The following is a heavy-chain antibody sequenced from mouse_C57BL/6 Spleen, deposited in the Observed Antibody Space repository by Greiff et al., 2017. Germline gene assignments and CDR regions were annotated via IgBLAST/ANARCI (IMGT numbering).Heavy chain of an antibody. CDR1: GYSITSGYY. J-gene: IGHJ3*01. D-gene: IGHD1-1*01. V-gene: IGHV3-6*01. CDR2: ISYDGSN. Sequence: EVQLQQSGPGLVKPSQSLSLTCSVPGYSITSGYYWNWIRQFPGNKLEWMGYISYDGSNNYNPSLKNRISITRDTSKNQFFLKLNSVTTEDTATYYCAISDYGSTFAYWGQGTLVTVSA. CDR3: AISDYGSTFAY.